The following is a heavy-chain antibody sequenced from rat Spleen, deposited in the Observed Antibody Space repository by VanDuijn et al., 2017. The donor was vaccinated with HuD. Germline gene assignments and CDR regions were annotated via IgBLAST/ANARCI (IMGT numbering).Heavy chain of an antibody. CDR3: VKDRDGGYAMDA. D-gene: IGHD1-11*01. CDR2: ISYDGIST. Sequence: EVQLVESGGGLVQPGRSLKLSCAASGFTFNNYGMSWVRQAPTKGLEWVATISYDGISTFYRDSVRGRFTISSDDAKTTLYLQMDSLRSEDTATYYCVKDRDGGYAMDAWGQGASVTVSS. V-gene: IGHV5-29*01. J-gene: IGHJ4*01. CDR1: GFTFNNYG.